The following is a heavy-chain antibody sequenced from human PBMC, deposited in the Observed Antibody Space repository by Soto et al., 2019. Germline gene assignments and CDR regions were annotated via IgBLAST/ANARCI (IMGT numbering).Heavy chain of an antibody. V-gene: IGHV3-15*01. CDR3: TTDYGYYDWFDY. CDR2: IKSKTDGGTT. Sequence: EVQLVESGGGLVKPGGSLRLSCAASGFTFSNAWMSWVRQAPGKGLEWVGRIKSKTDGGTTDYAAPVKGRFTISRDDSKNTLYLQMNSLKTEDTAVYYCTTDYGYYDWFDYWGQGTLVTVSS. D-gene: IGHD4-17*01. J-gene: IGHJ4*02. CDR1: GFTFSNAW.